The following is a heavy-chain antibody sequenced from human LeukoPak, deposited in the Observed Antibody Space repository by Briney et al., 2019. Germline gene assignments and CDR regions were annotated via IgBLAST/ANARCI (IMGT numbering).Heavy chain of an antibody. Sequence: SETLSLTCTVSGGSISSYYWSWIRQPPGKGLEWIGYIYYSGGTNYNPSLKSRVTISVDTSKNQFSLKLSSVTAADTAVYYCARGPDKYYFDYWGQGTLVTVSS. V-gene: IGHV4-59*01. J-gene: IGHJ4*02. CDR3: ARGPDKYYFDY. CDR2: IYYSGGT. CDR1: GGSISSYY.